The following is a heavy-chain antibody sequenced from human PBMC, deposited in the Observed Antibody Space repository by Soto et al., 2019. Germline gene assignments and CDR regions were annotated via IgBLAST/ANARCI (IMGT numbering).Heavy chain of an antibody. CDR2: IYHSGRT. CDR1: GDSISSDKW. V-gene: IGHV4-4*02. D-gene: IGHD2-21*02. CDR3: ARGGDWKFDY. Sequence: QVQLQESGPGLVKPSGTLSLTCAVSGDSISSDKWWSWVRQPPGKGLEWIGEIYHSGRTNCNPSLKSRVTMSVEKSKIQFSLELSSMTAADSAVYYCARGGDWKFDYWGQGSLVTVSS. J-gene: IGHJ4*02.